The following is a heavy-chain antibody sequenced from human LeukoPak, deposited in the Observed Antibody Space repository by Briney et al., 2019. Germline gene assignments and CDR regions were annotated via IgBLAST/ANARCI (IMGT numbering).Heavy chain of an antibody. CDR2: ISAYNGNT. D-gene: IGHD3-3*01. J-gene: IGHJ4*02. CDR1: GGTFSIYA. Sequence: ASVKVSFKASGGTFSIYAISWVRHAPGQGLEWMGWISAYNGNTNYAQKLHGRVTMTTDTSTSTAYMELRSLRSEDTAVYYCARDHDSSSGYYDYWGQGTLVTVSS. CDR3: ARDHDSSSGYYDY. V-gene: IGHV1-18*01.